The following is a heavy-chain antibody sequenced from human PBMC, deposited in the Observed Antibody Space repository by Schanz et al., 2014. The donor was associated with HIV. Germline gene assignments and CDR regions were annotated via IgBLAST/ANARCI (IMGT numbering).Heavy chain of an antibody. V-gene: IGHV3-30-3*01. CDR2: ITYDGSIK. J-gene: IGHJ4*02. CDR1: GFTSSSYA. D-gene: IGHD3-22*01. Sequence: QVQLVESGGGVVQPGKSLRLSCVASGFTSSSYAMYWARQAPGKGLEWVAFITYDGSIKKHADSVKGRFTISRDNSKNTLYLQMNSLRAEDTALYYCAKAPNYYDSSGYFDYWGQGTLVTVSS. CDR3: AKAPNYYDSSGYFDY.